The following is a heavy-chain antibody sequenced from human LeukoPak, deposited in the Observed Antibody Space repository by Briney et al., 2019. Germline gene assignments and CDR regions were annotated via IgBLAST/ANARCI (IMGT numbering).Heavy chain of an antibody. Sequence: GGSLRLSCTASGFSFSGHWMHWARQLPGKGLVWVSRISPTGSTTSYADSVKGRFTISRDNAKNSLYLQMNSLRAEDTALYYCAKDRSYSGSYHPFDYWGQGTLVTVSS. CDR2: ISPTGSTT. J-gene: IGHJ4*02. CDR3: AKDRSYSGSYHPFDY. D-gene: IGHD1-26*01. V-gene: IGHV3-74*01. CDR1: GFSFSGHW.